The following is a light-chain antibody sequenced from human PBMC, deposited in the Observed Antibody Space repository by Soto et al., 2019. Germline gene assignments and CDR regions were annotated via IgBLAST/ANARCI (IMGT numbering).Light chain of an antibody. V-gene: IGKV3-20*01. Sequence: IVLTHSPGTRSLSPGQRATLSCRASQTVSTTYLAWYQQKPGQAPRLLIYGTATRATGVPDRFSGSGSVTDFTLTISSLEPEDFAVYYCQQYGHSPRYTFGQGTKLEIK. CDR2: GTA. CDR1: QTVSTTY. CDR3: QQYGHSPRYT. J-gene: IGKJ2*01.